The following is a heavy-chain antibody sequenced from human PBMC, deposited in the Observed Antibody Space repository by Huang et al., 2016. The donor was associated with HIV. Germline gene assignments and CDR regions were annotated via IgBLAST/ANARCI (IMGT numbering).Heavy chain of an antibody. V-gene: IGHV1-69*01. J-gene: IGHJ4*02. CDR2: ITPIFDKT. CDR3: ATGPRGSGSFN. Sequence: QVQLVQSGAEVKKPGSSVKVSCKASGGTFSSYAISWVRRAPGQGLGWMGGITPIFDKTNYAQKFQGRVTIIADESTRTAYMEMSSLRPEDTATYYCATGPRGSGSFNWGQGTLVIVSS. CDR1: GGTFSSYA. D-gene: IGHD1-26*01.